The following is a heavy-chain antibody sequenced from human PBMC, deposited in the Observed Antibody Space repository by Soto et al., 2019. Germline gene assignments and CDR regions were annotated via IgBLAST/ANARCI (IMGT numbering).Heavy chain of an antibody. V-gene: IGHV1-18*04. CDR2: ISTYNGNT. CDR3: ARSTYYYDSSGPFDY. D-gene: IGHD3-22*01. J-gene: IGHJ4*02. CDR1: GYTFTTYG. Sequence: GASVKVSCKASGYTFTTYGIDWVRQAPGQGLEWVGWISTYNGNTDYAQKVQDRVTMTTDTSTSTAYMELRSLRSDDTAVYYCARSTYYYDSSGPFDYWGQGTLVTVPQ.